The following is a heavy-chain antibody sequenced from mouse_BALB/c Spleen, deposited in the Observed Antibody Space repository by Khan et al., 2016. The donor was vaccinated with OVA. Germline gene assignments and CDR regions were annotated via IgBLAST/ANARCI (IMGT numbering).Heavy chain of an antibody. D-gene: IGHD2-4*01. J-gene: IGHJ3*01. CDR1: GYSITSEYA. V-gene: IGHV3-2*02. Sequence: EVQLQESGPGLVKPSQSLSLTCTVTGYSITSEYAWNWIRHFPGNKLEWMGYINYSGNTRYNPFLKSRISITRDTSKNQFFLQLNSVTTEDTATYYCTRKDYYDYDPFPYWGQGTLVTVSA. CDR2: INYSGNT. CDR3: TRKDYYDYDPFPY.